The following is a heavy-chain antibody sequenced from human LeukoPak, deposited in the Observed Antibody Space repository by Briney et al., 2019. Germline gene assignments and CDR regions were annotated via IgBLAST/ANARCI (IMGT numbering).Heavy chain of an antibody. D-gene: IGHD2-2*01. CDR3: AKDPGYLYQLPYYFDY. Sequence: QPGGSLRLSCAASGFTFSSYGMHWVRQAPGKGLEWVAFIRYDGSNKYYADSVKGRFTISRDNSKNTLYLQMNSLRAEDTAVYYCAKDPGYLYQLPYYFDYWGQGTLVTVSS. J-gene: IGHJ4*02. CDR1: GFTFSSYG. CDR2: IRYDGSNK. V-gene: IGHV3-30*02.